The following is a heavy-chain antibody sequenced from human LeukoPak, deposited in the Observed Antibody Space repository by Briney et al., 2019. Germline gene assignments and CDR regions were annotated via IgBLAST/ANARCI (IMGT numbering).Heavy chain of an antibody. Sequence: GGSLRLSCAASGFTFSSYGMHWVRQSPGSGLEWVSFLSFDGSNEFYADSLKGRFTISRDNSKDTLYLQMASLRAEDTALYYCAREEHDYVWGSYRYYYYYGIDVWGQGTTVTVSS. J-gene: IGHJ6*02. D-gene: IGHD3-16*02. CDR2: LSFDGSNE. CDR1: GFTFSSYG. CDR3: AREEHDYVWGSYRYYYYYGIDV. V-gene: IGHV3-30*03.